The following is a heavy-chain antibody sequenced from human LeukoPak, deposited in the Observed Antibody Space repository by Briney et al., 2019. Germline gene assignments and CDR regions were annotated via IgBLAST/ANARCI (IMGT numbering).Heavy chain of an antibody. Sequence: GGSLRLSCAASGFSLSSHFMTWVRQAPEKGLEWVSVIYTGGITHYADSVAGRFTISRDISKNTLYLQMNNLRVEDTAVYYCARDQVTSGGGLDYWGQGTLVTVSS. V-gene: IGHV3-53*01. D-gene: IGHD2-21*02. CDR1: GFSLSSHF. CDR3: ARDQVTSGGGLDY. CDR2: IYTGGIT. J-gene: IGHJ4*02.